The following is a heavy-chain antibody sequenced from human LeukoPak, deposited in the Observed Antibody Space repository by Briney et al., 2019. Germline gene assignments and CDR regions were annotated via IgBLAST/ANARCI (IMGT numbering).Heavy chain of an antibody. CDR2: ISSSSSYI. CDR3: AREXXVVAAMLYYYYGMDV. Sequence: GGSLRLSCAASGFTFSSYSMNWVRQAPGKGLEWVSSISSSSSYIYYADSVKGRFTISRDNAKNSLYLQMNSLRAEDTAVYYCAREXXVVAAMLYYYYGMDVWGQGTTVTVSS. V-gene: IGHV3-21*01. J-gene: IGHJ6*02. CDR1: GFTFSSYS. D-gene: IGHD2-15*01.